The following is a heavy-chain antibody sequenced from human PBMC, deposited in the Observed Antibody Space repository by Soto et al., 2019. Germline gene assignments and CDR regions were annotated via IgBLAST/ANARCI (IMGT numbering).Heavy chain of an antibody. V-gene: IGHV3-33*01. J-gene: IGHJ4*02. CDR1: GFRFSNYG. CDR2: IVADGTGL. Sequence: QVQLVESGGGVVQPGRSLRLSCAASGFRFSNYGMHWVRQAPGKGLEWLAVIVADGTGLHYADSVRGRFTISRDNSKNTHYLQLKSLGADETAIYFCERDDDRPENGLDHWGQGTLVNVSS. CDR3: ERDDDRPENGLDH.